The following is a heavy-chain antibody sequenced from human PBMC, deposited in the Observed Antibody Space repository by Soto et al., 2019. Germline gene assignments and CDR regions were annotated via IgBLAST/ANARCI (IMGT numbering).Heavy chain of an antibody. D-gene: IGHD3-22*01. Sequence: QVQLPESGTGLVKPSGTLALTCSVSGGSISSSNWWSWVRQPPGQGLEWIGEIYHSGSTNYNPSLMSRVTISVAKSKNQFSLKLSSVTAADTAVYYCARETYYYDSSGTYYFDYWGQGTLVTVSS. CDR1: GGSISSSNW. V-gene: IGHV4-4*02. CDR3: ARETYYYDSSGTYYFDY. CDR2: IYHSGST. J-gene: IGHJ4*02.